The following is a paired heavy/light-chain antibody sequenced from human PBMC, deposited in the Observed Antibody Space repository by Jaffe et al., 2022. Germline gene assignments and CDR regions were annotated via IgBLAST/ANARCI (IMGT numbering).Light chain of an antibody. J-gene: IGKJ2*01. CDR3: QKYNNVPPGYT. V-gene: IGKV1-33*01. CDR1: QDITNY. CDR2: NAS. Sequence: DIQMTQSPSSLSASVGDRVTITCQASQDITNYLNWYQQKPGKAPELLIYNASNLETGVPSRFSGSGSGTDFTFTISSLQPEDIATYYCQKYNNVPPGYTFGQGTKLEIK.
Heavy chain of an antibody. CDR3: ARSPQHPYGYDSSGYYHLDF. J-gene: IGHJ4*02. D-gene: IGHD3-22*01. V-gene: IGHV1-2*02. CDR2: INPNRGGT. CDR1: GYTFTGFY. Sequence: QVQLVQSGAEVKKPGASVKVSCRPSGYTFTGFYIHWVRQAPGQGLEWMGWINPNRGGTNYAQKFQGRVTMTRDTSINTAYMELGRLRSDDTAVYYCARSPQHPYGYDSSGYYHLDFWGQGTLVTVSS.